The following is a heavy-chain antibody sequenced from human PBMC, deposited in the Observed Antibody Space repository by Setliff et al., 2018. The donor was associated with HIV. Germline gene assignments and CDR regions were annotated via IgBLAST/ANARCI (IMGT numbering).Heavy chain of an antibody. Sequence: PGGSLRLSCAASGFTFSDHYMSWIRQTPGKGLEWIGYIYASGSTKYNPSLKSRVTMSIETSKNQFSLKLTSVTAADTAVYYCARSFGWGAFNVWGQGTVVTVSS. CDR1: GFTFSDHY. D-gene: IGHD6-19*01. CDR3: ARSFGWGAFNV. J-gene: IGHJ3*01. CDR2: IYASGST. V-gene: IGHV4-4*08.